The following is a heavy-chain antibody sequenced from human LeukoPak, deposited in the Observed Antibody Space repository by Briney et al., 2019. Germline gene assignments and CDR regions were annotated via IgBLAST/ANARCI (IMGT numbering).Heavy chain of an antibody. CDR1: GFTFSSYA. Sequence: QPGGSLRLSCAASGFTFSSYAMSWVRQAPGKGLEWVSAISGSGGSTYYADSVKGRFTISRDNSKNTLYLQMNSLRAEDTAVYYCAKGARTIFGVGHDAFDIWGQGTMVTVSS. D-gene: IGHD3-3*01. J-gene: IGHJ3*02. V-gene: IGHV3-23*01. CDR3: AKGARTIFGVGHDAFDI. CDR2: ISGSGGST.